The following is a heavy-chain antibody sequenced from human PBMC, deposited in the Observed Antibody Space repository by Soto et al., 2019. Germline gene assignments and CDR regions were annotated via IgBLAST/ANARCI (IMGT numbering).Heavy chain of an antibody. D-gene: IGHD3-3*01. CDR3: ARTNYDFWSGPGDAFDI. J-gene: IGHJ3*02. CDR1: GFTFSSYS. V-gene: IGHV3-21*01. CDR2: ISSSSSYI. Sequence: GGSLRLSCAASGFTFSSYSMNWVRLAPGKGLEWVSSISSSSSYIYYADSVKGRLTISRNNAKNSLYLQMNSLRAEDTAVYYCARTNYDFWSGPGDAFDIWGQGTMVTVSS.